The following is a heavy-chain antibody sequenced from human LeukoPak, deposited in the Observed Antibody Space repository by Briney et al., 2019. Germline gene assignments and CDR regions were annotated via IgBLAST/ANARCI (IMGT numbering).Heavy chain of an antibody. Sequence: GGSLRLSCAASGFTVSSNYMSWVRQAPGKGLEWVSVIYSGGSTYYADSVKGRFTISRDNSKNTLYLQMNRLRAEDTAVYYCAGDGEWELPPAFDIWGQGTMVTVSS. CDR3: AGDGEWELPPAFDI. D-gene: IGHD1-26*01. CDR2: IYSGGST. CDR1: GFTVSSNY. V-gene: IGHV3-66*02. J-gene: IGHJ3*02.